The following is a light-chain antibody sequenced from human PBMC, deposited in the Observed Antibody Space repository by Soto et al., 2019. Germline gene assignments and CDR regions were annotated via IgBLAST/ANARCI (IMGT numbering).Light chain of an antibody. V-gene: IGLV2-23*01. J-gene: IGLJ1*01. CDR3: CVYIGATTDV. CDR2: EGH. Sequence: QSALAQPASVSGSPGQSITISCTGTSGFVGSFSLVSWYQQQPGKAPKVMISEGHRRTSGVPDRFSGSTSVNSASLTISGLQADDEADYYCCVYIGATTDVFGTGTKLTVL. CDR1: SGFVGSFSL.